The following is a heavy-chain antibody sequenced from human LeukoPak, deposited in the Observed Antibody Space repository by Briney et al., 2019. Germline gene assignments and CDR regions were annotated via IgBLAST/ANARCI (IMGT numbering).Heavy chain of an antibody. CDR1: GGSFSSYC. CDR3: ARGRGSSIAPSAPGY. CDR2: VNHGGST. Sequence: SETLSLTCAVYGGSFSSYCCTWIRQPPGKGLEWIGEVNHGGSTNYNPSLKSRVTISVDTSKNQFSLKLSSVTAADSAVYYCARGRGSSIAPSAPGYWGQGTLVTVSS. J-gene: IGHJ4*02. V-gene: IGHV4-34*01. D-gene: IGHD6-6*01.